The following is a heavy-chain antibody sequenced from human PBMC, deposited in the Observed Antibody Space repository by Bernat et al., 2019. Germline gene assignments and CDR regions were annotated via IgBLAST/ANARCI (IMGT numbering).Heavy chain of an antibody. V-gene: IGHV1-18*01. CDR2: VGGYRGNP. J-gene: IGHJ5*02. CDR1: GYTFSNYG. D-gene: IGHD5-12*01. CDR3: ARFIPADGRDIVDP. Sequence: QAQLMQSGPEVKKPGASVKVSCKASGYTFSNYGISWVRQAPGQRPEWMGWVGGYRGNPKYAQKFQGRVTMTTDTSTTTAYMELRSLTSDDTATYYCARFIPADGRDIVDPRGQGTLVTVSS.